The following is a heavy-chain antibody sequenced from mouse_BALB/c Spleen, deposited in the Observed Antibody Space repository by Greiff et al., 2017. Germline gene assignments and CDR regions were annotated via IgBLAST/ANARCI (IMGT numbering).Heavy chain of an antibody. J-gene: IGHJ4*01. Sequence: EVQLQQSGTVLARPGASVKMSCKASGYTFTSYWMHWVKQRPGQGLEWIGAIYPGNSDTSYNQKFKGKAKLTAVTSTSTAYMELSSLTNEDSAVYYCTKYLYGNYGGYYAMDCWGQGTSVTVSS. D-gene: IGHD2-1*01. CDR1: GYTFTSYW. CDR2: IYPGNSDT. CDR3: TKYLYGNYGGYYAMDC. V-gene: IGHV1-5*01.